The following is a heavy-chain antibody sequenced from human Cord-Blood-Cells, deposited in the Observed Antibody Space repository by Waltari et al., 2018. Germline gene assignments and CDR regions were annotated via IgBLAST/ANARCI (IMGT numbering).Heavy chain of an antibody. CDR2: INQSGST. D-gene: IGHD3-10*01. J-gene: IGHJ4*02. Sequence: QVQLQQWGAGLLKPSETLSLTCAVYGGSFSGYYWSWIRQPPGKGLEWIGEINQSGSTNHNPSRKSRVTISVDTSKNQFSLKLSSVTAADTAVYYCARGLQLLWFGEFDYWGQGTLVTVSS. V-gene: IGHV4-34*01. CDR1: GGSFSGYY. CDR3: ARGLQLLWFGEFDY.